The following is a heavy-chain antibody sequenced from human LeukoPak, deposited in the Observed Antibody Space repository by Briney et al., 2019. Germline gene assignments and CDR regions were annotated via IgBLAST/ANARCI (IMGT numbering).Heavy chain of an antibody. Sequence: SETLSLTCAVSGYSISSGYYWGWIRQPPGKGLEWIGSIYHSGSTYYNPSLKSRVTISVDTSKNQLSLKLSSVTAADTAVYYCARHFGVAIWLEWFRHNTKSYFDYWGQGTLVTVSS. V-gene: IGHV4-38-2*01. CDR1: GYSISSGYY. J-gene: IGHJ4*02. D-gene: IGHD3-3*01. CDR3: ARHFGVAIWLEWFRHNTKSYFDY. CDR2: IYHSGST.